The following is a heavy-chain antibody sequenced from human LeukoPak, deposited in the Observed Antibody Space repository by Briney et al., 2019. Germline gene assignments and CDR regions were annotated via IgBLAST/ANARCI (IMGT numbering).Heavy chain of an antibody. CDR3: ARDTSRGFDFCSGYLDY. V-gene: IGHV4-61*02. D-gene: IGHD3-3*01. J-gene: IGHJ4*02. CDR2: IYTSGST. Sequence: SETLSLTCTVSGGSISSGSYYWSWIRQPAGKGLEWIGRIYTSGSTNYNPSLKSRVTISVDTSKNQFSLKLSSVTAADTAVYYCARDTSRGFDFCSGYLDYWGQGTLVTVSS. CDR1: GGSISSGSYY.